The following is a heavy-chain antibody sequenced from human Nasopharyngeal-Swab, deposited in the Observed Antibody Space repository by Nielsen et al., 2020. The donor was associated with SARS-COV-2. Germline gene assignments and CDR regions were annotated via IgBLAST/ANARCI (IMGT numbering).Heavy chain of an antibody. V-gene: IGHV1-69*13. D-gene: IGHD3-16*01. CDR3: ARERLGAFDI. J-gene: IGHJ3*02. CDR1: GGPFSSYA. CDR2: IIPIFGTA. Sequence: SVTVSCKASGGPFSSYAISWVRQAPGQGLEWMGGIIPIFGTANYAQKFQGRVTITADESTSTAYMELSSLRSEDTAVYYCARERLGAFDIWGQGTMVTVSS.